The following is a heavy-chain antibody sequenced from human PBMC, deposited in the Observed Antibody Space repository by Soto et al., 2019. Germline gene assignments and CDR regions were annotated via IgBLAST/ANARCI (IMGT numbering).Heavy chain of an antibody. CDR1: GFTFNSYA. D-gene: IGHD3-3*01. Sequence: GGSLRLSCATSGFTFNSYALHWVRQAPGKGLEWVALISNDGSKTFYADSVKGRFTISRGTAKNTLFLQMNSLTTEDTAVYFCAKAGEIFGLVIFAYLDFWGQGTLVTVSS. V-gene: IGHV3-30*18. CDR2: ISNDGSKT. CDR3: AKAGEIFGLVIFAYLDF. J-gene: IGHJ4*02.